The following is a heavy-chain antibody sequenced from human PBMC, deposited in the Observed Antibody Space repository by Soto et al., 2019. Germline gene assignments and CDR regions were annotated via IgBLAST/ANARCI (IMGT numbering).Heavy chain of an antibody. J-gene: IGHJ5*02. CDR3: ARATHWFDP. V-gene: IGHV3-30*03. D-gene: IGHD2-15*01. CDR1: GFTFSSYG. CDR2: ISYDGSNK. Sequence: QVQLVESGGGVVQPGRSLRLSCAASGFTFSSYGMHWVRQAPGKGLEWVAVISYDGSNKYYADSVKGRFTISRDNSKNTLYLQMNSLRAEDTAVYYCARATHWFDPWGQGTLVTVSS.